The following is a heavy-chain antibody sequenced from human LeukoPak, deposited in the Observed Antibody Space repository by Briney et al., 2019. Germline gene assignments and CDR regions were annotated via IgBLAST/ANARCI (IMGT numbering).Heavy chain of an antibody. CDR3: AKGIAAAGPH. V-gene: IGHV3-21*01. Sequence: PGGSLRLSCAASGFTFTSYSMNWVRQAPGRGLEWVSSISSSSRYIYYADSVKGRFTISRDNAKNSLYLQMNSLRAEDTAVYYCAKGIAAAGPHWGQGTLVTVSS. D-gene: IGHD6-13*01. J-gene: IGHJ4*02. CDR1: GFTFTSYS. CDR2: ISSSSRYI.